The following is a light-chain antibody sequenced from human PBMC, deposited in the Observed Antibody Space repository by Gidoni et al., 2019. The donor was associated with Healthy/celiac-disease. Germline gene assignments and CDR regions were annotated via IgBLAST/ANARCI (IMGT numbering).Light chain of an antibody. CDR3: QQYGSSP. CDR1: QSVSSSY. J-gene: IGKJ2*01. CDR2: GAS. Sequence: VLTQSPGTLSLSPGERATLSCRASQSVSSSYLAWYQQKPGQAPRLLIYGASSRATGIPDRFSGSGSGTDFTLTISRLEPEDFAVYYCQQYGSSPFGQGTKLEIK. V-gene: IGKV3-20*01.